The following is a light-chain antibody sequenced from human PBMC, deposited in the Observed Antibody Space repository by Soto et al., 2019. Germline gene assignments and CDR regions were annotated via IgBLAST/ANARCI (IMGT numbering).Light chain of an antibody. J-gene: IGKJ4*01. V-gene: IGKV3-20*01. CDR2: CAS. CDR3: QQYGSLPLT. Sequence: EIVLTQSPGTLSLSPGERATLSCRASQSVSTSYLAWYQQTSGQAPRVLIYCASSRATGIRDRVSGSGSGGDFTRTISRLEPEEFAVYDWQQYGSLPLTFGGGTMVEIK. CDR1: QSVSTSY.